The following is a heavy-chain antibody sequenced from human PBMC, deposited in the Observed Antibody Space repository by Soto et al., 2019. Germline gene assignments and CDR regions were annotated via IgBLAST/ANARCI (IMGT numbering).Heavy chain of an antibody. J-gene: IGHJ6*02. CDR3: ARDNDRPQVGGIYFYRLDV. CDR2: IMHIFRTP. D-gene: IGHD1-1*01. V-gene: IGHV1-69*12. CDR1: GGTFRNSA. Sequence: QVQLEQSGAEVKKPGSSVKVSCKASGGTFRNSAISWVRQAPGQGLEWLGGIMHIFRTPDYSQKFQGRVTITAHESTSTDQMELSGLRSDDTAVEYWARDNDRPQVGGIYFYRLDVWVHGTTVTVSS.